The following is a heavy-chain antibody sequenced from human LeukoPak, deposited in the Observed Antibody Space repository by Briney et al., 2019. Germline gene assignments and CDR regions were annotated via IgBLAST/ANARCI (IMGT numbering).Heavy chain of an antibody. CDR2: ISYDGSNK. CDR1: GFTFSSYG. V-gene: IGHV3-30*18. D-gene: IGHD1/OR15-1a*01. J-gene: IGHJ4*02. Sequence: GGSLRLSCAASGFTFSSYGMHWVRQAPGKGLEWVAVISYDGSNKYYADSVKGRFTISRDNSKNTLYLQMNSLRAEDTAVYYCGKNYLEHRGGFDYWGQGTLVTVSS. CDR3: GKNYLEHRGGFDY.